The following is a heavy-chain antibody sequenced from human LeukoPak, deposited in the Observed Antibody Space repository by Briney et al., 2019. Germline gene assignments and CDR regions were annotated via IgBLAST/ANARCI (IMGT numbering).Heavy chain of an antibody. CDR3: AKDYGGNAGYFDY. J-gene: IGHJ4*02. Sequence: GGSLRLSCAASGFTFSSYAMSWVRQPPGKGLEWVSAISGSGGSTYYADSVKGRFTISRDNSKNTLYLQMSSLRAEDTAIYYCAKDYGGNAGYFDYWGQGTLVTVSS. D-gene: IGHD4-23*01. CDR1: GFTFSSYA. V-gene: IGHV3-23*01. CDR2: ISGSGGST.